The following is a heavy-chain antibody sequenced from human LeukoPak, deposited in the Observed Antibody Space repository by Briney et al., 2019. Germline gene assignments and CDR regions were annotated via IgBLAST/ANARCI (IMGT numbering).Heavy chain of an antibody. V-gene: IGHV4-39*01. CDR3: ARRRGYSGSYYYFDY. CDR1: GGSISGNTYY. J-gene: IGHJ4*02. D-gene: IGHD6-13*01. CDR2: IFYNGSP. Sequence: SETLSLTCTVSGGSISGNTYYWVWIRQPPWKRLEWIGSIFYNGSPYYNPSLKSRVTISVDTSNNQFSLRVSSVTAADTAVYYCARRRGYSGSYYYFDYWGQGTLVTVSS.